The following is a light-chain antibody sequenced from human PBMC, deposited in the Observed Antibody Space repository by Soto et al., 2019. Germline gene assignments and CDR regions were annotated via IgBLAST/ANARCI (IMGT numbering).Light chain of an antibody. CDR1: SNDIGIDKL. CDR2: EGF. Sequence: QSVLTQPASVSGSPGQSITISCTGTSNDIGIDKLVSWYQQHPGRAPKLMIYEGFKRPSGVSDRFFGSKSGSTASLTISGLQAEDEADYFCFSYAGSSIWVFGGGTKLTVL. V-gene: IGLV2-23*01. CDR3: FSYAGSSIWV. J-gene: IGLJ3*02.